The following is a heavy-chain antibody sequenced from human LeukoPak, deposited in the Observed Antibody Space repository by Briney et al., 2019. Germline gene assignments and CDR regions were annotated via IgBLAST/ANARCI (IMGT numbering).Heavy chain of an antibody. D-gene: IGHD3-10*01. CDR1: GGSVSSGSYY. Sequence: SETLSLTCTVSGGSVSSGSYYWSWIRQPPGKGLEWIGYIYYSGSTNYNPSLKGRVTISVDTSKNQFSLKLSSVTAADTAVYYCAASYGYGMDVWGQGTTVTVSS. J-gene: IGHJ6*02. V-gene: IGHV4-61*01. CDR2: IYYSGST. CDR3: AASYGYGMDV.